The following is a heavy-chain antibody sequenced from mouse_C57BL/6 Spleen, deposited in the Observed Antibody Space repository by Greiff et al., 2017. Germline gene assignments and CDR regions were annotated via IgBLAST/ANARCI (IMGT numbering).Heavy chain of an antibody. V-gene: IGHV1-15*01. J-gene: IGHJ3*01. CDR3: TRDRFYYGSSYRFAY. Sequence: QVQLKQSGAELVRPGASVTLSCKASGYTFTDYEMHWVKQTPVHGLEWIGAIDPETGGTAYNQKFKGKAILTADKSSSTAYMELRSLTSEDSAVYYCTRDRFYYGSSYRFAYWGQGTLVTVSA. CDR1: GYTFTDYE. CDR2: IDPETGGT. D-gene: IGHD1-1*01.